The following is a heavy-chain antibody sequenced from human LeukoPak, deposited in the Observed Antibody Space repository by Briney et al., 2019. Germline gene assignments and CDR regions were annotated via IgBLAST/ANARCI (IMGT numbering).Heavy chain of an antibody. CDR3: ARVDRYHYYLDV. Sequence: VASVKVSCKASGGTFSSYSITWVRQAPGQGLEWMGGIMPLFNTANYAQQFQGRVTITTDESTSTAYTELSSLRFEDTAMYYCARVDRYHYYLDVWGKGTTVTVSS. V-gene: IGHV1-69*05. CDR1: GGTFSSYS. CDR2: IMPLFNTA. J-gene: IGHJ6*03.